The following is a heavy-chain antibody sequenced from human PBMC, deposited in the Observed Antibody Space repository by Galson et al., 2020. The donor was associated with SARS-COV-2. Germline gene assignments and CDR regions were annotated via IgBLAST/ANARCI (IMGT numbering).Heavy chain of an antibody. V-gene: IGHV3-33*01. J-gene: IGHJ4*02. CDR3: AREGSGGYCSSTSCLYYFDY. Sequence: QLGESLKISCAASGFTFSSYGMHWVRQAPGKGLEWVAVIWYDGSNKYYADSVKGRFTISRDNSKNTLYLQMNSLRAEDTAVYYCAREGSGGYCSSTSCLYYFDYWGQGTLVTVSS. CDR1: GFTFSSYG. D-gene: IGHD2-2*01. CDR2: IWYDGSNK.